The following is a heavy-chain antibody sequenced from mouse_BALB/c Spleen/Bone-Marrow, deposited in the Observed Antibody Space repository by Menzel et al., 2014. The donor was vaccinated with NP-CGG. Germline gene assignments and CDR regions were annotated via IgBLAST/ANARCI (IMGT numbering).Heavy chain of an antibody. CDR2: IDPANGNT. D-gene: IGHD1-1*01. CDR3: AKYYYGNSVFAY. J-gene: IGHJ3*01. CDR1: GFNIKDTY. V-gene: IGHV14-3*02. Sequence: EVQLQQSGAELVKPGASVKLSCTASGFNIKDTYMHWVKQRPEQGLEWIGRIDPANGNTKYDPKFQGKATITADTSSNTAYLQLSSLTSEDTAVYYCAKYYYGNSVFAYWGQGTLVTVSA.